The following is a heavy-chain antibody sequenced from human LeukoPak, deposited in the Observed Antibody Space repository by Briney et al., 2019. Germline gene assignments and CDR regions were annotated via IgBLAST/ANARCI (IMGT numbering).Heavy chain of an antibody. J-gene: IGHJ4*02. CDR2: ISAYNGNT. Sequence: ASVKVSCKASGYTFTNYGISWVRQAPGQGLEWMGWISAYNGNTNYAQKLQGRVTMTTDTSTSTAYMELRSLRSDDTAVYYCAREKMVRGVKDLDYWGQGTLVTVSS. D-gene: IGHD3-10*01. CDR1: GYTFTNYG. V-gene: IGHV1-18*04. CDR3: AREKMVRGVKDLDY.